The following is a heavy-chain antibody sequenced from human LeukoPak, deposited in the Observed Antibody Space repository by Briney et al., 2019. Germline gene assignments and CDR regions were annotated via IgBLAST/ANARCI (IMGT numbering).Heavy chain of an antibody. CDR1: GFTFDDYA. D-gene: IGHD6-13*01. Sequence: GGSLRLSCAASGFTFDDYAMHWVRQAPGKGLEWVSGISWNSGSIGYADSVKGRFTISRDNAKNSLYLQMNSLRAEDTAVYYCAREGRRQQLNAFDIWGQGTMVTVSS. J-gene: IGHJ3*02. CDR3: AREGRRQQLNAFDI. V-gene: IGHV3-9*01. CDR2: ISWNSGSI.